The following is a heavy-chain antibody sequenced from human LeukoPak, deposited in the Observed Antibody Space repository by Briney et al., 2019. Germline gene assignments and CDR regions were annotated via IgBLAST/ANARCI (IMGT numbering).Heavy chain of an antibody. V-gene: IGHV3-20*04. Sequence: GGSLRLSCAASGFTFDDYGMSWVRQAPGKGLEWVSGINWNGGSTGYADSVKGRFTISRDNAKSSLYLQMNSLRAEDTALYYCARVQTYYDFWSGYYRAWYFDLWGRGTLVTVSS. CDR3: ARVQTYYDFWSGYYRAWYFDL. CDR2: INWNGGST. D-gene: IGHD3-3*01. CDR1: GFTFDDYG. J-gene: IGHJ2*01.